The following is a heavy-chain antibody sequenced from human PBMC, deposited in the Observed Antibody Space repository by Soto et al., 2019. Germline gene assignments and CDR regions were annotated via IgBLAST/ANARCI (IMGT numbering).Heavy chain of an antibody. CDR1: GFTFSSFA. Sequence: GGSLRLSCAASGFTFSSFALSWVRQAPGKGLEWVSAISGSGDGTDYADSVKGRFTISRDNSKNTLYLQMNSLRSEDTAVYYCARRDYYYGMDVWGQGTTVTVSS. J-gene: IGHJ6*02. CDR3: ARRDYYYGMDV. CDR2: ISGSGDGT. V-gene: IGHV3-23*01.